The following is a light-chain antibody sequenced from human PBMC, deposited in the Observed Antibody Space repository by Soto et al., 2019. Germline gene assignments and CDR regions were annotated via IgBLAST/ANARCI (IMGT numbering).Light chain of an antibody. CDR1: QSVSSNY. Sequence: EIVLTQSPGTLSLSPGERATLSCRAGQSVSSNYLAWYQQKPGQAPRLLIYGASSRATGIPDRFSGSGSGTDFTLTSSRLEPADFAVYYCQQCGSSPLTFGGGTKVEIK. CDR3: QQCGSSPLT. CDR2: GAS. V-gene: IGKV3-20*01. J-gene: IGKJ4*01.